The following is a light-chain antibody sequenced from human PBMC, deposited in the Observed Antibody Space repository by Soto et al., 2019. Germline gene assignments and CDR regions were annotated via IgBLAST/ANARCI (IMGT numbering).Light chain of an antibody. J-gene: IGKJ1*01. Sequence: EIVLTQFPGTLSLSPGESATLSCRASQSVGSNYLAWYQQRPGQPPNLLIFGASHRAPDIPDRFSGSGSGTDYTLTITNLEPEDFAIYYCQQRSNWPWTFGQGTKGDI. CDR1: QSVGSNY. V-gene: IGKV3D-20*02. CDR3: QQRSNWPWT. CDR2: GAS.